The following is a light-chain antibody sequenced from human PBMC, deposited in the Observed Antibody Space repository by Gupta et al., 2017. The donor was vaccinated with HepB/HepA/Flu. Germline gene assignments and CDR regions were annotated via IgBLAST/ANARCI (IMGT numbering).Light chain of an antibody. Sequence: TCQGDSLRNYYASWSQQKPGQAPKLVLYGNNIRPSGIPDRLSGSNSGNTASLTIAGTQAEDEADYYSDCRDSRGNVVFGGGTRLTVL. J-gene: IGLJ2*01. CDR2: GNN. CDR1: SLRNYY. CDR3: DCRDSRGNVV. V-gene: IGLV3-19*01.